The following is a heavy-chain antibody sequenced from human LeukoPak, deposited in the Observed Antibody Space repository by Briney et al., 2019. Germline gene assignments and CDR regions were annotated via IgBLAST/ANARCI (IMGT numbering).Heavy chain of an antibody. V-gene: IGHV4-59*01. D-gene: IGHD3-3*01. CDR3: ARVPLIYDFWSGYPYYFDY. CDR1: GGSISSYY. CDR2: IYYSGST. J-gene: IGHJ4*02. Sequence: SETLSLTCTVSGGSISSYYWSWIRQPPGKGLEWIGYIYYSGSTNYNPSLKSRVTISVDTSKNQSSLKLSSVTAADTAVYYCARVPLIYDFWSGYPYYFDYWGQGTLVTVSS.